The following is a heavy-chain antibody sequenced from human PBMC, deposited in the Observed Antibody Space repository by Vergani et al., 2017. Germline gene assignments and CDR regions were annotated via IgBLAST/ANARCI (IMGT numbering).Heavy chain of an antibody. CDR2: IYYSGST. V-gene: IGHV4-39*02. D-gene: IGHD3-22*01. CDR3: ARDPAHYYDSSGYRNWFDP. CDR1: GGSISSSSYY. Sequence: QLQLQESGPGLVKPSETLSLTCTVSGGSISSSSYYWGWIRQPPGKGLEWIGSIYYSGSTYYNPSLKSRVTISVDTSKNQFSLKLSSVTAADTAVYYCARDPAHYYDSSGYRNWFDPWGQGTLVTVSS. J-gene: IGHJ5*02.